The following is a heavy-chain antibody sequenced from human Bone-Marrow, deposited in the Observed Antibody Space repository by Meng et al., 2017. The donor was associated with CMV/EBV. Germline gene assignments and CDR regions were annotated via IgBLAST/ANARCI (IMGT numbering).Heavy chain of an antibody. CDR2: IIPIFGTA. CDR3: ARLFGYSSSWTRYNWFDP. V-gene: IGHV1-69*05. J-gene: IGHJ5*02. Sequence: SVKVSCKASGGTFSSYAISWVRQAPGQGLEWMGGIIPIFGTANYAQKFQGRVTITTDESTSTAYMELSSLRSEDTAVYYCARLFGYSSSWTRYNWFDPWGQGTLVTGSS. D-gene: IGHD6-13*01. CDR1: GGTFSSYA.